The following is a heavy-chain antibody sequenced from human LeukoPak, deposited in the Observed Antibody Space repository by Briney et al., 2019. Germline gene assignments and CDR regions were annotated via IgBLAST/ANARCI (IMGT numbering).Heavy chain of an antibody. CDR2: ISGSGGST. V-gene: IGHV3-23*01. D-gene: IGHD4-17*01. CDR1: GFTFSSYA. CDR3: AKNPTLTTLYNWFDP. J-gene: IGHJ5*02. Sequence: PGGSLRLSCAASGFTFSSYAMSWVRQAPGKGPEWVSAISGSGGSTYYAESVKGRITIFRDKSKNTLYLQMNSQRAEDSAVYYCAKNPTLTTLYNWFDPWGQGTLVTVSS.